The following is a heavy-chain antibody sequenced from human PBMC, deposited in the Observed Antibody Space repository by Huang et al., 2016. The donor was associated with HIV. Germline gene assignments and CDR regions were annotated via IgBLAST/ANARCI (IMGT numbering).Heavy chain of an antibody. Sequence: EVQVVESGGGLTQPGGSLRLSCVVSGLSVSGNYMTWVRQAPGSGLEWIALFDNGGDTCYADSVKGRFTISRDNSRNTVFLQMNSLRAEDTAVYYCATFTIFGVDKGVWGQGTTVTVSS. CDR1: GLSVSGNY. CDR3: ATFTIFGVDKGV. V-gene: IGHV3-53*01. J-gene: IGHJ6*02. D-gene: IGHD3-3*01. CDR2: FDNGGDT.